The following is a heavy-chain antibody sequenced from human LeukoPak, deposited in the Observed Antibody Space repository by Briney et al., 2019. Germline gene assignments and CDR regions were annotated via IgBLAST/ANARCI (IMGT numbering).Heavy chain of an antibody. J-gene: IGHJ6*02. CDR1: GGTFSSYA. V-gene: IGHV1-69*04. Sequence: GASVKVSCKASGGTFSSYAISWVRQAPGQGLEWMGRIIPILGIANYAQKFQGRVTITADKSTSTAYMELSSLGSEDTAVYYCATSDTAMVTSDMDVWGQGTTVTVSS. CDR2: IIPILGIA. D-gene: IGHD5-18*01. CDR3: ATSDTAMVTSDMDV.